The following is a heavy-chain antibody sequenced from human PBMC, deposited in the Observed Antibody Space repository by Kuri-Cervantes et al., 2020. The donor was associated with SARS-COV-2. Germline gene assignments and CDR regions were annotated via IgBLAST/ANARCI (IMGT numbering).Heavy chain of an antibody. CDR1: GFTFSSYA. CDR2: IKQDGSEK. D-gene: IGHD3-3*01. Sequence: GESLKISCAASGFTFSSYAMHWVRQAPGKGLEWVANIKQDGSEKYYVDSVKGRFTISRDNAKNSLYLQMNSLRAEDTAVYYCAREVGSYYDFWSGYYQYYYYYMDVWGKGTTVTVSS. V-gene: IGHV3-7*01. CDR3: AREVGSYYDFWSGYYQYYYYYMDV. J-gene: IGHJ6*03.